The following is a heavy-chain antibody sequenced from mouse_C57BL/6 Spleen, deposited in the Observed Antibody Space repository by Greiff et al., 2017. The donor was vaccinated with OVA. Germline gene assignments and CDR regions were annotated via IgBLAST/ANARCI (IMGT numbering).Heavy chain of an antibody. J-gene: IGHJ3*01. CDR1: GFTFSSYA. CDR2: ISDGGSYT. D-gene: IGHD1-1*01. CDR3: ASLYGSSPWFAY. V-gene: IGHV5-4*01. Sequence: EVQVVESGGGLVKPGGSLKLSCAASGFTFSSYAMSWVRQTPEKRLEWVATISDGGSYTYYPDNVKGRFTISRANAKNNLYLQMSHLKSEDTAMYYCASLYGSSPWFAYWGQGTLVTVSA.